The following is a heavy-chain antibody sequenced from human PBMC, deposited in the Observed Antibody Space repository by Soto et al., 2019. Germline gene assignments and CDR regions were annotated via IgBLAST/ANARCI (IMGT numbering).Heavy chain of an antibody. CDR3: ARAIAVAGNEYYFDY. J-gene: IGHJ4*02. CDR1: GYTFTSYG. CDR2: ISAYNGNT. D-gene: IGHD6-19*01. Sequence: ASVKVSCKASGYTFTSYGISWVRQAPGQGLEWMGWISAYNGNTNYAQKLQGRVTMTTDTSTSTAYMELRSLRSDDTAVYYCARAIAVAGNEYYFDYWGQGTLVTVSS. V-gene: IGHV1-18*01.